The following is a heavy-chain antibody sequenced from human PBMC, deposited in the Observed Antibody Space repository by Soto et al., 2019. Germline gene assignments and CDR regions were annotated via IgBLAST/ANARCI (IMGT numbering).Heavy chain of an antibody. CDR2: ISAYNGNT. CDR1: GYTFTSYG. CDR3: ARTIAFGGVIVDSYYFDY. Sequence: QVQLVQSGAEVKKPGASVKVSCKASGYTFTSYGISWVRQAPGQGLEWMGWISAYNGNTNYAQKLQGSVTMTTDTSTSTAYMELRSLRSDDTAVYYCARTIAFGGVIVDSYYFDYWGQGTLVTVSS. D-gene: IGHD3-16*02. J-gene: IGHJ4*02. V-gene: IGHV1-18*01.